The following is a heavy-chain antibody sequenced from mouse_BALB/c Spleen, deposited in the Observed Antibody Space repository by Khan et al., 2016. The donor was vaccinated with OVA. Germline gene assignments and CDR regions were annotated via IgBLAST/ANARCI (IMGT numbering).Heavy chain of an antibody. CDR2: IDPYNGVT. CDR1: GYAFTTYN. D-gene: IGHD2-3*01. J-gene: IGHJ3*01. Sequence: EVQLQESGPELVRPGASVKVSCKASGYAFTTYNMYWVKQSHGKSLEWIGYIDPYNGVTNYNQNFKDKATLTVDTSSSAAYMHLDSLTSEDSAAYDCARSSDGYYPLADWGQGTLVSVSA. V-gene: IGHV1S135*01. CDR3: ARSSDGYYPLAD.